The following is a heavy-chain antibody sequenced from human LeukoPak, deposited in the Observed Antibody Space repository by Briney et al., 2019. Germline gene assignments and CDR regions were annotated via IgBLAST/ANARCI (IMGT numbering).Heavy chain of an antibody. CDR3: ARRINYYDSSGYYYVRYFDS. V-gene: IGHV3-21*01. D-gene: IGHD3-22*01. CDR2: ISSSSSYI. J-gene: IGHJ4*02. CDR1: GFTFSSYG. Sequence: GGSLRLSCAASGFTFSSYGMNWVRQAPGKGLEWVSSISSSSSYIYYGDSVKGRFTISRDNAKNTLYLQMNSLGAEDTAVYYCARRINYYDSSGYYYVRYFDSWGQGTLVAVSS.